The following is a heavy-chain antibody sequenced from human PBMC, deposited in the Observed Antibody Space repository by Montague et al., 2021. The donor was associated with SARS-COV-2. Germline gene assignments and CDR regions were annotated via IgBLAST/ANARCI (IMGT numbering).Heavy chain of an antibody. CDR2: IYYSWST. V-gene: IGHV4-31*03. CDR1: GGSINSGGYY. J-gene: IGHJ3*02. CDR3: ARVHFVSSGWYPDAFDI. D-gene: IGHD6-19*01. Sequence: TLSLTCTVSGGSINSGGYYWSWIRQHPGKGLEWIGYIYYSWSTYYNPSLKRRLTISVDTSKNQFSLKLSSVTAADTAVYYCARVHFVSSGWYPDAFDIWGNGTMVTGSS.